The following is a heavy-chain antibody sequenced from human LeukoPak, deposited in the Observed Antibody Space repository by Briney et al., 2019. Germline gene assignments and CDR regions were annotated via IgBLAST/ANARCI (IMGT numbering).Heavy chain of an antibody. V-gene: IGHV3-13*01. J-gene: IGHJ6*03. CDR3: ARGPPRGKYYYMDV. CDR1: GFTFSSFD. CDR2: IGTASDT. Sequence: GGSLRLSCAASGFTFSSFDMHWVRQPTGQGLEWVSTIGTASDTYYPGSVEGRFTLSRDNAKNSLYLQMNSLTAADTAVCYRARGPPRGKYYYMDVWGKGTTVTVSS. D-gene: IGHD1-1*01.